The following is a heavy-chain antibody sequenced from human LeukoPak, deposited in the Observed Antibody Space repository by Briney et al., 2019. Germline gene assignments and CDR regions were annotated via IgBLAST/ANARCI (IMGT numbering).Heavy chain of an antibody. CDR2: IIEKGNA. Sequence: SETLSLTCAVHGGSFSGYHWTWIRQTPEKGLEWIGEIIEKGNANYNPSLKSRVTIDLDTSKNQFSLKLTSMTAADTAMYYCARGYYPPRWYFDLWGRGTLVTVSS. J-gene: IGHJ2*01. CDR1: GGSFSGYH. CDR3: ARGYYPPRWYFDL. V-gene: IGHV4-34*01. D-gene: IGHD3-10*01.